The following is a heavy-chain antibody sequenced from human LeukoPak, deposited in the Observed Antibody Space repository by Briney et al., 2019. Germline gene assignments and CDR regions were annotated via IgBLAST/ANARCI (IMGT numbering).Heavy chain of an antibody. CDR3: ARLQLYYDILTGYYFDY. CDR1: GYTLTSYG. J-gene: IGHJ4*02. V-gene: IGHV1-18*01. D-gene: IGHD3-9*01. CDR2: ISAYNGNT. Sequence: GASVKVSCKASGYTLTSYGISWVRQAPGQGLEWMGWISAYNGNTNYAQKLQGRVTMTTDTSTSTAYMELRSLRSDDTAVYYCARLQLYYDILTGYYFDYWGQGTLVTVSS.